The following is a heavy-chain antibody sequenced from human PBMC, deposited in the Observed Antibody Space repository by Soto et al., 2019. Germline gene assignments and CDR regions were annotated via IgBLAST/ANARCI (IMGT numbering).Heavy chain of an antibody. CDR3: TRERDWKFDY. J-gene: IGHJ4*02. Sequence: GGSLRLSCAGSGFPFGDYAMSWFRQSPGKGLEWVSFIRSKAYGGTTEYAASVKGRFTISRDDSRSIAYLQMNSLRTEDTAVYFCTRERDWKFDYWGQGTLVTVSS. CDR2: IRSKAYGGTT. D-gene: IGHD1-1*01. CDR1: GFPFGDYA. V-gene: IGHV3-49*03.